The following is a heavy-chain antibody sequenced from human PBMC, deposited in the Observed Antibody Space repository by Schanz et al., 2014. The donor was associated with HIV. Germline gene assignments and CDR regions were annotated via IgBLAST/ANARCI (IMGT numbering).Heavy chain of an antibody. CDR2: ISYDGRNK. CDR3: AKPEYDSRGNSQSHFDY. D-gene: IGHD3-22*01. Sequence: YLVESGGGVVQPGRSLRLSCAGSGFSFDTFGIHWVRQAPGKGLEWLAVISYDGRNKKFANSVKGRFTISRDNSKNTLYLQMTTLRIDDTAVYYCAKPEYDSRGNSQSHFDYWGQGTLVTVSS. CDR1: GFSFDTFG. V-gene: IGHV3-30*18. J-gene: IGHJ4*02.